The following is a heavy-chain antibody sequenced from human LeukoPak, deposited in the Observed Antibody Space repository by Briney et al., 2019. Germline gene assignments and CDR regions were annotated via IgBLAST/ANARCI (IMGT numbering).Heavy chain of an antibody. V-gene: IGHV3-53*04. J-gene: IGHJ5*02. CDR1: GFTISYNY. CDR2: IHSNTSA. D-gene: IGHD6-6*01. CDR3: ARDIPVDSRSSVPRPVRDS. Sequence: GGSLRLSCAASGFTISYNYMSWVRQAPGKGLQWVSVIHSNTSAYYADSVKGRFTISRHNSKNTLYLQMTSLRAEDTAVYYCARDIPVDSRSSVPRPVRDSWGQGTLVTVSS.